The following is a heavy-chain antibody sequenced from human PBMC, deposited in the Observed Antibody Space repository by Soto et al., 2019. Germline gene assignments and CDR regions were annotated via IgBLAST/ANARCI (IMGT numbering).Heavy chain of an antibody. Sequence: GGSLRLSCAASGFTFDDYAMHWVRQAPGKGLEWVSGISWNSGSIGYADSVKGRFTISRDNAKNSLYLQMNSLRAEDTALYYCAKDLGITGLWVVTSYAFDIWGQGTMSPSPQ. CDR3: AKDLGITGLWVVTSYAFDI. CDR2: ISWNSGSI. J-gene: IGHJ3*02. D-gene: IGHD2-21*02. CDR1: GFTFDDYA. V-gene: IGHV3-9*01.